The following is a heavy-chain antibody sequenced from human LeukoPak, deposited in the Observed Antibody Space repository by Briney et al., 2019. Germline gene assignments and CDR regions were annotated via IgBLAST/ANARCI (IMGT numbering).Heavy chain of an antibody. CDR2: ISGSGGST. V-gene: IGHV3-23*01. Sequence: GGSLRLSCAASGFTLRSYAMSWVRQAPGKGLELVSAISGSGGSTYYDDSVKGRFPISRDNSKNTLYLQMNSLRAEDTAVYYCAKMIVVVPAAMDYWGQGTLVTVSS. J-gene: IGHJ4*02. D-gene: IGHD2-2*01. CDR1: GFTLRSYA. CDR3: AKMIVVVPAAMDY.